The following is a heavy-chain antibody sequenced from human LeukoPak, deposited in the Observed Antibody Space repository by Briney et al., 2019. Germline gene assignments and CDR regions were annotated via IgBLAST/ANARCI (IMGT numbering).Heavy chain of an antibody. V-gene: IGHV3-21*01. Sequence: PGGSLRLSCAASGFTFSSYSMNWVRQAPGKGLEWVSSISSSSSYIYYADSVKGRFTISRDNAKNSLYLQMNSLRAEDTAVYYCARGVLTELRFLEWLAKYDAFDIWGQGTMVTVSS. D-gene: IGHD3-3*01. J-gene: IGHJ3*02. CDR2: ISSSSSYI. CDR3: ARGVLTELRFLEWLAKYDAFDI. CDR1: GFTFSSYS.